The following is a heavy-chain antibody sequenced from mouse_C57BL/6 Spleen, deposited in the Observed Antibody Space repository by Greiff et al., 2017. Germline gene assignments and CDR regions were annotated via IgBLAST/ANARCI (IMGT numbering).Heavy chain of an antibody. Sequence: QVQLQQPGTELVKPGASVKLSCKASGYTFTSYWMHWVKQRPGQGLEWIGNINPSNGGTNYNEKFKSKATLTVDKSSSTAYMQLSSLTSEDSAVFCCARTCYDYLYFGYWGRGTTLTVSS. CDR2: INPSNGGT. D-gene: IGHD2-4*01. J-gene: IGHJ2*01. V-gene: IGHV1-53*01. CDR3: ARTCYDYLYFGY. CDR1: GYTFTSYW.